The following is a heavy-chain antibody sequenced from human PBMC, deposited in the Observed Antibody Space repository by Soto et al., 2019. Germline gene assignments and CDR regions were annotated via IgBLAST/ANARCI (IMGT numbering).Heavy chain of an antibody. Sequence: GGSLRLSCAASGFAFSSYAMSWVRQAPGKGLEWVSAFGGSGGGKYYADSVKGRFTISRDNSKNTLYLQMNSLRAEDTVIYYCAKGRAVYSSSSSDFWGQGALVTVSS. J-gene: IGHJ4*02. CDR3: AKGRAVYSSSSSDF. CDR2: FGGSGGGK. D-gene: IGHD6-13*01. CDR1: GFAFSSYA. V-gene: IGHV3-23*01.